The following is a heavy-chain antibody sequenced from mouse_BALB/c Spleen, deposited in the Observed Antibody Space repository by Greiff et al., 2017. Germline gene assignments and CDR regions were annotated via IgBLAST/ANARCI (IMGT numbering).Heavy chain of an antibody. J-gene: IGHJ2*01. D-gene: IGHD1-1*01. CDR3: ARISSNDYFDY. CDR1: GYAFSSSW. V-gene: IGHV1-82*01. CDR2: IYPGDGDT. Sequence: VQLQESGPELVKPGASVKISCKASGYAFSSSWMNWVKQRPGQGLEWIGRIYPGDGDTNYNGKFKGKATLTADKSSSTAYMQLSSLTSVDSAVYFCARISSNDYFDYWGQGTTLTVSS.